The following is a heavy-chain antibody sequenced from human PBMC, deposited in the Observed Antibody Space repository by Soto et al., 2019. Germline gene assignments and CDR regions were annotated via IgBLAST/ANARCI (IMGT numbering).Heavy chain of an antibody. CDR1: GYTFTSND. CDR2: MNPNSGNT. D-gene: IGHD2-15*01. J-gene: IGHJ5*02. CDR3: ARGRVARNWFDP. V-gene: IGHV1-8*01. Sequence: QVQLVQSGAEVKKPGASVKVSCKASGYTFTSNDINWVRQAPGQGLEWMGWMNPNSGNTGYAQKFQGRVTMTRNTSINTANMELSSVRSEDTAVYYCARGRVARNWFDPWGQGTPVTVSS.